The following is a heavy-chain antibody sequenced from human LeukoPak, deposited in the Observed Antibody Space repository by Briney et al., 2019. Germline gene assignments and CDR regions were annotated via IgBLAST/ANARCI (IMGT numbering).Heavy chain of an antibody. Sequence: GGSLRLSCAASGFTFSTYAMSWVRQAPGKGLEWVSGISGSGDTTYYADSVKGRFTISRDSSKNTLYLQMNSLRTEDTAVYYGARSYPTVSHYSSYYWGQGTLVTVSS. V-gene: IGHV3-23*01. CDR2: ISGSGDTT. CDR1: GFTFSTYA. J-gene: IGHJ4*02. CDR3: ARSYPTVSHYSSYY. D-gene: IGHD2-15*01.